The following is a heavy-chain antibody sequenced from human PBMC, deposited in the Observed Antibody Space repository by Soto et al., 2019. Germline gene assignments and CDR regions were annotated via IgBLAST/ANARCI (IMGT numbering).Heavy chain of an antibody. Sequence: GASVKVSCKASGYTFSDYYIHWVRQAPGQGLECVGWINPTSGGTNSAQKFQDRVTMTRDTSITTAYMELSRLRSDDTAVYYCARQLAYCGGDCYTEPIDYWGQGTQVTVSS. CDR2: INPTSGGT. J-gene: IGHJ4*02. V-gene: IGHV1-2*02. CDR1: GYTFSDYY. D-gene: IGHD2-21*02. CDR3: ARQLAYCGGDCYTEPIDY.